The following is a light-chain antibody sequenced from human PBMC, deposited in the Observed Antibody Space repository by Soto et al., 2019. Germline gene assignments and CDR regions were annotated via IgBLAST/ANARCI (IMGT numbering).Light chain of an antibody. CDR1: QSVSSRN. Sequence: EIELTQSPGTLSLSPGERATLSCRASQSVSSRNLAWYQQTPGQAPRLLIYGTSSRATGIPDRFSGSGSGTDFTLTISRLEPEDFAVYYCHQYNNSPRTFGQGTKVEIK. J-gene: IGKJ1*01. CDR3: HQYNNSPRT. CDR2: GTS. V-gene: IGKV3-20*01.